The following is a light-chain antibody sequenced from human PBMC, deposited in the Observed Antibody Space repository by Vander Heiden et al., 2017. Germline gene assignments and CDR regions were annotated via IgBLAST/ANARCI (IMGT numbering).Light chain of an antibody. CDR2: DVT. J-gene: IGLJ1*01. Sequence: QSALTQPRSVSGSPGQSVTISCIGTSSDVGRYNYVSWYQQYPGKAPKVIIYDVTNRPSGVPDRFSGSKSGNTASLTISGLQAEDEADYYCCSFVDRFTFVFGAGTKVTVL. CDR1: SSDVGRYNY. CDR3: CSFVDRFTFV. V-gene: IGLV2-11*01.